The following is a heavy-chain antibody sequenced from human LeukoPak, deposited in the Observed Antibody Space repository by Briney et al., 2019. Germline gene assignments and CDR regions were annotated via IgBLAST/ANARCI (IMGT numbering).Heavy chain of an antibody. CDR3: ARGKYCGGDCPTAPLDY. CDR2: INPSGGST. Sequence: ASVKVSCKASGYTFTTYYIHRVRQAPGQGLEWMGIINPSGGSTSYTQKFQGRVTMTRDTSTSTVYMEMSNLTSEDTAVYYCARGKYCGGDCPTAPLDYWGQGTLVTVSS. V-gene: IGHV1-46*01. D-gene: IGHD2-21*02. CDR1: GYTFTTYY. J-gene: IGHJ4*02.